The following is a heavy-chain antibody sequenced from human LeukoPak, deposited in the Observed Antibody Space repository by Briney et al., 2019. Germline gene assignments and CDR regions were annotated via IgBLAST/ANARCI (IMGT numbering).Heavy chain of an antibody. CDR1: GGSISSGSYY. CDR2: IYTSGST. J-gene: IGHJ4*02. V-gene: IGHV4-61*02. CDR3: ARGEYYYDSSPIDY. Sequence: SQTLSLTCTVSGGSISSGSYYWSWIRQPAGKGLEWIGRIYTSGSTNYNPSLKSRVTISVDTSKNQFSLKLSSVTAADTAVYYCARGEYYYDSSPIDYWGQGTLVTVSS. D-gene: IGHD3-22*01.